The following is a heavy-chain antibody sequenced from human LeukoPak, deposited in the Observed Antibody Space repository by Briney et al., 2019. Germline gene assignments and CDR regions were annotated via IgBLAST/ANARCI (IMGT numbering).Heavy chain of an antibody. CDR2: ISGSGGST. D-gene: IGHD3-22*01. CDR1: GFPLSCYA. V-gene: IGHV3-23*01. Sequence: GGALRLSCAASGFPLSCYAMSWVRQAPGKGREWVSAISGSGGSTYYADTVKGRLTSSRDNSTNTLYLQMSSLRVEDTAVYYCAKGTYDSSSSPIDYWGQGTLVTVSS. J-gene: IGHJ4*02. CDR3: AKGTYDSSSSPIDY.